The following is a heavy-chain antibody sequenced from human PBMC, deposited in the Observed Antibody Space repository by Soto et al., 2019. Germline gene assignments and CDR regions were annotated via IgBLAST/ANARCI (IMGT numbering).Heavy chain of an antibody. CDR2: ISSSSSYI. D-gene: IGHD6-13*01. Sequence: PGGSLRLSCAASGFTSSSYSMNWVRQAPGKGLEWVSSISSSSSYIYYADSVKGRFTISRDNAKNSLYLQMNSLRAEDTAVYYCASLTRIAAADTAKHGLGYYYYYYMDVWGKGTTVTVSS. CDR3: ASLTRIAAADTAKHGLGYYYYYYMDV. J-gene: IGHJ6*03. V-gene: IGHV3-21*01. CDR1: GFTSSSYS.